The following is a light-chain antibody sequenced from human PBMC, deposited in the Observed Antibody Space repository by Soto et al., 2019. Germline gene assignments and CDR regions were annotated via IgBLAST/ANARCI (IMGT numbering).Light chain of an antibody. Sequence: QSALTQPASVSGSPGQSITISCTGTSTALGGYNYVSWYQQHPGKAPKLIIYDVTNRPSGISNRFSGSKSGNTASLTISGLQADDEADYYCSSYTTSNTIFGGGTKLTFL. CDR2: DVT. CDR3: SSYTTSNTI. CDR1: STALGGYNY. J-gene: IGLJ2*01. V-gene: IGLV2-14*03.